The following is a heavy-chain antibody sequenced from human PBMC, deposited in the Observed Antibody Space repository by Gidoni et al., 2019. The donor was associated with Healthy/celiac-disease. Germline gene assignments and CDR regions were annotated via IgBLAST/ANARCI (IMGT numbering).Heavy chain of an antibody. CDR3: ARDKPPITHHYYDSSGFDY. V-gene: IGHV3-48*02. Sequence: EVQLVESGGGLVQPGGSLRLSCAASVFTFSSYSMNWVRQAPGKGLEWVSYISSSSSTIYYADSVKGRFTISRDNAKNSLYLQMNSLRDEDTAVYYCARDKPPITHHYYDSSGFDYWGQGTLVTVSS. CDR2: ISSSSSTI. D-gene: IGHD3-22*01. CDR1: VFTFSSYS. J-gene: IGHJ4*02.